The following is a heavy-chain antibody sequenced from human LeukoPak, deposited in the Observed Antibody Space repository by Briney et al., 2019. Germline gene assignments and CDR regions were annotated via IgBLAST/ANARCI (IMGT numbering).Heavy chain of an antibody. CDR1: GFTFSSYS. CDR2: ISSSSSYI. V-gene: IGHV3-21*06. Sequence: GGSLRLSCAASGFTFSSYSMNWVRQAPGKGLEWVSSISSSSSYIYYADSVKGRFAISRDSPGNMLYLQMNSLRAEDTAVYYCAKDGSVMVNPTYYFDHWGQGVLVTVSS. J-gene: IGHJ1*01. CDR3: AKDGSVMVNPTYYFDH. D-gene: IGHD3-22*01.